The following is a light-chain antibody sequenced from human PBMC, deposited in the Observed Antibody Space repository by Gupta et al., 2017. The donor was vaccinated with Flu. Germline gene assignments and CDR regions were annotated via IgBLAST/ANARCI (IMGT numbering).Light chain of an antibody. J-gene: IGLJ3*02. CDR1: NIGSKT. V-gene: IGLV3-21*02. Sequence: SSVLTQPPSVSVAPGQTARITCGGSNIGSKTVHWYQQEPGQAPLLVVHDDIDRPSGIPERFSGSNSGNTATLTISRVEAGDEADYYCQVWDSSSDHRVFGGGTKLTVL. CDR3: QVWDSSSDHRV. CDR2: DDI.